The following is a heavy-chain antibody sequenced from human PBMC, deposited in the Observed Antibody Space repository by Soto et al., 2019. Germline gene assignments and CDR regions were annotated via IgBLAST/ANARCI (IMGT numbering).Heavy chain of an antibody. CDR1: GGSFSSYY. D-gene: IGHD2-2*01. CDR2: IYYSGST. J-gene: IGHJ6*03. Sequence: QVQLQESGPGLVRPSETLSLTCTVSGGSFSSYYWTWIRQSPGKGLEWIGYIYYSGSTDYNPSLPGRLAISIDTSKNQFSLRLNSMTAADTAVYYCAGRDCSGTNCYYLDYYYMDVWGKGTTVTVSS. CDR3: AGRDCSGTNCYYLDYYYMDV. V-gene: IGHV4-59*08.